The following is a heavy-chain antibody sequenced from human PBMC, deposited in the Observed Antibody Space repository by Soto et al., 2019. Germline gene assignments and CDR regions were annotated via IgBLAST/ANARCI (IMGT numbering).Heavy chain of an antibody. D-gene: IGHD4-17*01. J-gene: IGHJ4*02. V-gene: IGHV4-59*08. CDR2: IYYSGST. Sequence: SETLSLTCTVSGGSISSYYWSWIRQPPGKGLEWIGYIYYSGSTNYNPSLKSRVTISVDTSKNQLSLKLSSVTVADTAVYYCARRYGYYFDYWGQGTLVTVSS. CDR1: GGSISSYY. CDR3: ARRYGYYFDY.